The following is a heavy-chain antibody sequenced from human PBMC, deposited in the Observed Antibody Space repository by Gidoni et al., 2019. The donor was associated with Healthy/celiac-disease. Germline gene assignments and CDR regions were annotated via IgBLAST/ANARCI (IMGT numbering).Heavy chain of an antibody. CDR3: AKESGGPVAGTAYFDY. D-gene: IGHD6-19*01. Sequence: EVQLVESGGVVVQPGGSLRLSCAASGFTFADYTMDWVRQAPGKGLEWVSLITWDGGSTFYADSVKGRFTISRDNSKNSLYLQMNSLRTEDTAFYYCAKESGGPVAGTAYFDYWGQGTLVTVSS. V-gene: IGHV3-43*01. CDR2: ITWDGGST. J-gene: IGHJ4*02. CDR1: GFTFADYT.